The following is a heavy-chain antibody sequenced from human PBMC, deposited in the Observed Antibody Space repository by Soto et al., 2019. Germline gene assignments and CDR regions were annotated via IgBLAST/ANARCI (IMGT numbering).Heavy chain of an antibody. J-gene: IGHJ6*02. CDR3: ARDRYYYDSSGYTPFDYYYGMDV. CDR2: TYYRSKWYN. V-gene: IGHV6-1*01. CDR1: GDSVSSNSAA. D-gene: IGHD3-22*01. Sequence: SQTLSLTCAISGDSVSSNSAAWNWIRQSPSRGLEWLGRTYYRSKWYNDYAVSVKSRITINPDTSKNQFSLQLNSVTPEDTAVYYCARDRYYYDSSGYTPFDYYYGMDVWGQGTTVTV.